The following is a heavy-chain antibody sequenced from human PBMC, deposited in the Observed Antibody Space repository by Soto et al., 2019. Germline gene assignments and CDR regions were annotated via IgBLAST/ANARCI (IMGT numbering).Heavy chain of an antibody. CDR3: ARDRGEIAVAGTTDY. J-gene: IGHJ4*02. CDR1: GYTFTSYG. Sequence: ASVKVSCKASGYTFTSYGISWVRQAPGQGLEWMGWISAYNGNTNYAQKLQGRVTMTTDTSTSTAYMELRSLRSDDTAVYYCARDRGEIAVAGTTDYWGQGTRVTVSS. V-gene: IGHV1-18*01. D-gene: IGHD6-19*01. CDR2: ISAYNGNT.